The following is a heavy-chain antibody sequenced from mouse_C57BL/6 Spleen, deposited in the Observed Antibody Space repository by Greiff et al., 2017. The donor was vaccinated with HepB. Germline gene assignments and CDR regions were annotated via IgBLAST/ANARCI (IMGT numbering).Heavy chain of an antibody. D-gene: IGHD1-1*01. CDR1: GYAFSSYW. CDR2: IYPGDGDT. Sequence: VQLQQSGAELVKPGASVKISCKASGYAFSSYWMNWVKQRPGKGLEWIGQIYPGDGDTNYNGKFKGKATLTADKSSSTAYMQLSSLTSEDSAVYFCAGGGVVDYAMHCWGQGTSVTVSS. J-gene: IGHJ4*01. CDR3: AGGGVVDYAMHC. V-gene: IGHV1-80*01.